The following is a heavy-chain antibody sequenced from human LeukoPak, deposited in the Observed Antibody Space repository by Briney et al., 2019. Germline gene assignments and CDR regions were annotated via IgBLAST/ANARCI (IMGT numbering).Heavy chain of an antibody. J-gene: IGHJ5*02. V-gene: IGHV4-34*01. D-gene: IGHD3-16*02. CDR3: ARGRASDYVWGSYRFVWFDP. Sequence: SETLSLTCAVYGGSFSGYYWSWIRQPPGKGLDWIGEINHSGSTNYNPSLKSRVTISVDTSKNQFSLKLSSVTAADTAVYYCARGRASDYVWGSYRFVWFDPWGQGTLVTVSS. CDR2: INHSGST. CDR1: GGSFSGYY.